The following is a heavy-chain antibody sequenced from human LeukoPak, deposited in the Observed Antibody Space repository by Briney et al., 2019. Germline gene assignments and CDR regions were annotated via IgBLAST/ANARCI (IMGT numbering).Heavy chain of an antibody. D-gene: IGHD2-2*01. CDR3: ARGPDIVGVPAAKDFDP. CDR1: GGSFSGYY. Sequence: SETLSLTCAVYGGSFSGYYWSWIRQPPGKGLEWIEEINHSGSTNYNPSLKSRVTISVDTSKNQFSLKLSSVTAADTAVYYCARGPDIVGVPAAKDFDPWGQGTLVTVSS. V-gene: IGHV4-34*01. CDR2: INHSGST. J-gene: IGHJ5*02.